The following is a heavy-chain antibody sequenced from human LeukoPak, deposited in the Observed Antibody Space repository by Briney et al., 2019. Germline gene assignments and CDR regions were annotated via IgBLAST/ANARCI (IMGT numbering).Heavy chain of an antibody. J-gene: IGHJ4*02. CDR2: IYYSGST. CDR3: ARGPWSYFHS. D-gene: IGHD2-8*02. V-gene: IGHV4-59*08. CDR1: GGSISSYY. Sequence: SETLSLTCTVSGGSISSYYWSWIRQPPGKGLEWIGYIYYSGSTNYNPSLKTRATISGDTSKKQFSLNLSSVTAADTAVYYCARGPWSYFHSWGQGTLVTVSS.